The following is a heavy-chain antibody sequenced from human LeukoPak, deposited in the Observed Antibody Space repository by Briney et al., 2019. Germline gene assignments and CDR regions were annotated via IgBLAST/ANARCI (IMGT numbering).Heavy chain of an antibody. J-gene: IGHJ4*02. V-gene: IGHV5-51*01. CDR2: IYPGDSDT. CDR3: ARRSGYYDFWSGYYRDYYFDY. Sequence: GESLKISCKGSGYSFTSYWIGWVRQIPGKGLEWMGIIYPGDSDTRYSPSFQGQVTISADKSISTAYLQWSSLKASDTAMYYCARRSGYYDFWSGYYRDYYFDYWGQGTLVTVSS. D-gene: IGHD3-3*01. CDR1: GYSFTSYW.